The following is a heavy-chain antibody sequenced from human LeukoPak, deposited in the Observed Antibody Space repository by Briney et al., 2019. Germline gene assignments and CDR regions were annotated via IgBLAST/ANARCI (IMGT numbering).Heavy chain of an antibody. D-gene: IGHD2-21*01. V-gene: IGHV3-7*01. Sequence: GGSLRLSCAVSGFTVSTNYMSWVRQAPGKGLEWVANINQDSSGKFYVDAVTGRFTISRDNAKNSLYLQMNSLRAEDTAVYYCARDSRWAILSNKNDYWGQGTLVTVSS. CDR3: ARDSRWAILSNKNDY. CDR1: GFTVSTNY. J-gene: IGHJ4*02. CDR2: INQDSSGK.